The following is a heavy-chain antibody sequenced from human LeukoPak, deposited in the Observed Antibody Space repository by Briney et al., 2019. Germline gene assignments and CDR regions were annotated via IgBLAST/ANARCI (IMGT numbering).Heavy chain of an antibody. CDR2: IYSGGST. CDR3: ARDPLAVAGTSY. CDR1: GFTVSSNY. D-gene: IGHD6-19*01. V-gene: IGHV3-53*01. Sequence: PGGSLRLSCAASGFTVSSNYMSWVRQAPGKGLEWDSVIYSGGSTYYADSVKGRFTISRDNSKNTLYLQMNSLRAEDTAVYYCARDPLAVAGTSYWGQGTLVTVSS. J-gene: IGHJ4*02.